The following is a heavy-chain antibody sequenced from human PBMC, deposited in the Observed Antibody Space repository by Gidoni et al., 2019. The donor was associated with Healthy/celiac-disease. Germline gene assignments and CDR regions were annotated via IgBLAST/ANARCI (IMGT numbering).Heavy chain of an antibody. CDR1: GFTLSSYA. J-gene: IGHJ4*02. V-gene: IGHV3-23*01. D-gene: IGHD6-13*01. CDR3: AKDFTGIAAAGGGY. CDR2: ISGRGGST. Sequence: EVQLLESGGGLVQPGGSLRLSCAASGFTLSSYAMSWVRQAPGKGLEWVSAISGRGGSTYYADSVKGRFTISRDNSKNTLYLQMNSLRAEDTAVYYCAKDFTGIAAAGGGYWGQGTLVTVSS.